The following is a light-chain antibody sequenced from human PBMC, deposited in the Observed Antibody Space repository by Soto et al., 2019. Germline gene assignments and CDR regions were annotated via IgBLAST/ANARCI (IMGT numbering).Light chain of an antibody. CDR1: QSVSSY. V-gene: IGKV3-11*01. CDR3: QQRSNLIT. J-gene: IGKJ5*01. CDR2: DAS. Sequence: IVLTQSPATLSLSPGERATLSCRASQSVSSYLAWYQQKPGPAPILLIYDASNRATGIPARFSGSGSGPEFTLTISSLEPEDFAVYYCQQRSNLITFGQGTRLEIK.